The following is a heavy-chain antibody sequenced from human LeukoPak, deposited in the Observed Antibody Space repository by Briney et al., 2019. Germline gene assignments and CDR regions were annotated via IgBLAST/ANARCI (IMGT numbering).Heavy chain of an antibody. CDR2: ISGSGRTI. D-gene: IGHD1-7*01. V-gene: IGHV3-48*03. CDR1: GFTFSSYE. J-gene: IGHJ4*02. CDR3: ARADWNYVFVDY. Sequence: GGSLRLSCAASGFTFSSYEMNWVRQAPGKGLEWVSYISGSGRTIYDADSVKGRFSISRDNAKNSLYLQMNSLRAEDTAVYYCARADWNYVFVDYWGQGTLVTVSS.